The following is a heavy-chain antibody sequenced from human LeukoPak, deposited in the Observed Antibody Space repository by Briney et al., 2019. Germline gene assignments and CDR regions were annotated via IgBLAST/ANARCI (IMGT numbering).Heavy chain of an antibody. J-gene: IGHJ5*02. CDR1: GGSISSYY. Sequence: SETLSLTCTVSGGSISSYYWSWIRQPAGKGLEWIGRIYTSGSTNYNPSLKSRVTMSVDTSKNQFSLKLSSVTAADTAVYYCARDGVEDIVVVPAARDDNWFDPWGQGTQVTVSS. D-gene: IGHD2-2*01. CDR2: IYTSGST. V-gene: IGHV4-4*07. CDR3: ARDGVEDIVVVPAARDDNWFDP.